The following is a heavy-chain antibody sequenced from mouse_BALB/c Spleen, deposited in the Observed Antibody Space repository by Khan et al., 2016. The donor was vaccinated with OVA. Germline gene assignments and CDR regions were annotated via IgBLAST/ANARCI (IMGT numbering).Heavy chain of an antibody. CDR3: VRDGDYHRNDGWFAY. V-gene: IGHV1-4*01. D-gene: IGHD2-14*01. CDR1: GYTFTSYT. Sequence: QVQLKESGAELARPGASVKMSCKTSGYTFTSYTIHWIKLRPGQGLEWIGFINPSNGYTNYNQKFKDKATLTADKSSTTVYMQLSSLTSDDSEVYICVRDGDYHRNDGWFAYWGQGTLVTVSA. J-gene: IGHJ3*01. CDR2: INPSNGYT.